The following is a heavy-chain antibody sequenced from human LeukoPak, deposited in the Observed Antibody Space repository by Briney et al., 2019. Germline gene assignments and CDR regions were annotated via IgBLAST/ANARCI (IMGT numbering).Heavy chain of an antibody. V-gene: IGHV3-23*01. CDR3: AKERWTTTAFDI. CDR1: RFTFSTYA. Sequence: GGSLRLSCAASRFTFSTYAMSWVRQAPGKGLEWVSAISGSGGSTYYADSVKGRFTISRDNSKNTLYLQLNSPRAEDTAVYYCAKERWTTTAFDIWGQGTMVTVSS. CDR2: ISGSGGST. J-gene: IGHJ3*02. D-gene: IGHD3/OR15-3a*01.